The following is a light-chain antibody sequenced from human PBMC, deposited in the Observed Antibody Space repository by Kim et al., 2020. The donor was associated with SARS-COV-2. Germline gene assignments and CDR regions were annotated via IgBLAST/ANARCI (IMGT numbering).Light chain of an antibody. V-gene: IGKV3-20*01. CDR1: QSVSSTY. CDR2: ATS. J-gene: IGKJ1*01. Sequence: EIVLTQSPGTLSLSPGERATLSCRASQSVSSTYLGWYQQKPGQAPRLLIYATSGRASGIPDRFGGSGSGTDFTLTIRSLEPEDSAVYYCQQYGSSPPTFGQGTKVDIK. CDR3: QQYGSSPPT.